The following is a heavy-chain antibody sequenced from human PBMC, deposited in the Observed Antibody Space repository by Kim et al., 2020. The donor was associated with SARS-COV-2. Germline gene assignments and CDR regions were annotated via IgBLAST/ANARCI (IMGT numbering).Heavy chain of an antibody. CDR3: ASGDFWSGFDY. V-gene: IGHV1-18*01. D-gene: IGHD3-3*01. J-gene: IGHJ4*02. Sequence: TNYAQKLQGRVTMTTDTSTSTAYMELRSLRSDDTAVYYCASGDFWSGFDYWGQGTLVTVSS. CDR2: T.